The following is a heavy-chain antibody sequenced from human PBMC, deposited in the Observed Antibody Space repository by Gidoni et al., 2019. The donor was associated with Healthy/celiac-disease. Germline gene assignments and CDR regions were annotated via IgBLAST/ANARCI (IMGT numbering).Heavy chain of an antibody. V-gene: IGHV4-59*08. CDR2: IYYSGST. D-gene: IGHD1-1*01. CDR3: ARHERSRYPPTGWFDP. J-gene: IGHJ5*02. Sequence: QVQLQESGPGLVKPSETLSLTCTVPGGSISSYYWSWIRQPPGKGLEWIGYIYYSGSTNYNPSLKSRVTISVDTSKNQFSLKLSSVTAADTAVYYCARHERSRYPPTGWFDPWGQGTLVTVSS. CDR1: GGSISSYY.